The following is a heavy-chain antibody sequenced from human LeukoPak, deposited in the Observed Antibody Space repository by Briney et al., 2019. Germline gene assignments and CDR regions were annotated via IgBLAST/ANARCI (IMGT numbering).Heavy chain of an antibody. CDR3: ARAYSSSWYDY. D-gene: IGHD6-13*01. CDR1: GFTFSTYA. Sequence: PGGSLRLSCAASGFTFSTYAMSWVRQAPGKGLEWVSSISGRGNNTYYADSVKGRFTISRDNSKNTLHLQMNSLRVEDTAVYYCARAYSSSWYDYWGQGTLVIVS. J-gene: IGHJ4*02. V-gene: IGHV3-23*01. CDR2: ISGRGNNT.